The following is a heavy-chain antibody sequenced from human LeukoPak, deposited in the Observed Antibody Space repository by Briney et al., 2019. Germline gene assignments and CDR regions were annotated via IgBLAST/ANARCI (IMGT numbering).Heavy chain of an antibody. V-gene: IGHV3-64*01. D-gene: IGHD3-10*01. CDR2: ISSNGGST. CDR3: ARGSGSGI. CDR1: GFTFSSYA. Sequence: GGSLRLSCAASGFTFSSYAMHWVRQAPGKGLEYVSAISSNGGSTYYANSVKGRFTIFRDNSKNTLYLQMGSLRAEDMAVYYCARGSGSGIWGQGTLVTVSS. J-gene: IGHJ4*02.